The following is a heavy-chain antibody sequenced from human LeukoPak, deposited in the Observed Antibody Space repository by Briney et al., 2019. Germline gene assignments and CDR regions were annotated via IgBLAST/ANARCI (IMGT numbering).Heavy chain of an antibody. D-gene: IGHD3-3*01. J-gene: IGHJ5*02. CDR2: INPNIGGT. V-gene: IGHV1-2*02. CDR1: GYTFTGYY. Sequence: ASVKVSCKASGYTFTGYYMHWVRQAPGQGLEWMGWINPNIGGTNYAQKFQGRVTMTRDTSISTAYMELSRLRSDDTAVYYCARYYDFWSGSASTNWFDPWGQGTLVTVSP. CDR3: ARYYDFWSGSASTNWFDP.